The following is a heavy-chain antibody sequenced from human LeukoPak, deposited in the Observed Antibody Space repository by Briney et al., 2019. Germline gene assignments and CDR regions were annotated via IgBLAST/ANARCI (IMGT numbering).Heavy chain of an antibody. CDR3: ALIGDHAWFDP. CDR2: INPNSGGT. D-gene: IGHD3-10*01. V-gene: IGHV1-2*02. J-gene: IGHJ5*02. CDR1: GYTFSGYY. Sequence: SVKVSCKASGYTFSGYYIFWVRRAPGQGLEWMGWINPNSGGTNYAPEFQGRLTMTRDTSITTAYMELSTLRSDDTAVYYCALIGDHAWFDPWGQGTLVTVSS.